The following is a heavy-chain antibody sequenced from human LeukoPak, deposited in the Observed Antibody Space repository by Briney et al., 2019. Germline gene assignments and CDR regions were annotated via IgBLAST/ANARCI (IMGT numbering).Heavy chain of an antibody. D-gene: IGHD3-10*01. CDR3: ARGHVLLWFGESHDYFDY. Sequence: SETLSLTCTVFGGSISSSSYYWGWIRQPPGKGLEWIGSIYYSGSTYYNPSLKSRVTISVDTSKNQFSLKLSSVTAADTAVYYCARGHVLLWFGESHDYFDYWGQGTLVTVSS. V-gene: IGHV4-39*07. CDR2: IYYSGST. J-gene: IGHJ4*02. CDR1: GGSISSSSYY.